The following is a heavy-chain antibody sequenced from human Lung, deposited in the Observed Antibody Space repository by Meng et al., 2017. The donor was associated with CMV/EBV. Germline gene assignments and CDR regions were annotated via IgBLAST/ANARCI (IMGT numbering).Heavy chain of an antibody. Sequence: SXTXSLXCTVSGGSVSTGGYYWTWIRQPPGKGLEWIGYIYYTGDTHYKSSLRSRLAISLDASKNQVSLKLNSVTAADTAVYYCARDLLGSSSWSYDAFDIWGQGXTVTVSS. D-gene: IGHD6-13*01. CDR3: ARDLLGSSSWSYDAFDI. J-gene: IGHJ3*02. CDR2: IYYTGDT. CDR1: GGSVSTGGYY. V-gene: IGHV4-61*08.